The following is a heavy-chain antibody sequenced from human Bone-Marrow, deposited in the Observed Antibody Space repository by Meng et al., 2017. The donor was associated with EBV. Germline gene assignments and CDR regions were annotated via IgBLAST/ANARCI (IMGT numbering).Heavy chain of an antibody. CDR2: IYHSGST. V-gene: IGHV4-4*03. Sequence: QGQLQESGPVRVKPPGPLSLTCAVSGGSISSSNWWSWVRQPPGKGLEWIGEIYHSGSTNYNPSLKSRVTISVDKSKNQFSLKLSSVTAADTAVYYCARAWSVTSGFDPWGQGTLVTVSS. CDR1: GGSISSSNW. D-gene: IGHD2-21*02. J-gene: IGHJ5*02. CDR3: ARAWSVTSGFDP.